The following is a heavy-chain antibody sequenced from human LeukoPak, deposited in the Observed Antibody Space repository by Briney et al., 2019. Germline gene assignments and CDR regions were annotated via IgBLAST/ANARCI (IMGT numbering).Heavy chain of an antibody. J-gene: IGHJ4*02. CDR3: TIVPAIAVAGMAYFDY. CDR1: GYAFTDQY. V-gene: IGHV1-2*02. Sequence: ASVKVSYKPCGYAFTDQYLLLLRQDPGQGLQWMGWINPNSGGTNYAQEFQGRVTMTRDTSISTAYMELSNLRSDDTAVYYCTIVPAIAVAGMAYFDYWGQGTLVTVSS. D-gene: IGHD6-19*01. CDR2: INPNSGGT.